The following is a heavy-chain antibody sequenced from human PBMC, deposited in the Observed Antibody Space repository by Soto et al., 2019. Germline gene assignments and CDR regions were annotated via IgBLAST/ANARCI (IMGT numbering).Heavy chain of an antibody. D-gene: IGHD2-15*01. CDR3: VREQATGRSWVDLDV. Sequence: VQLVESGGGLVQPGGSLRLSCAASGFTLSGYAMNWVRQAPGKGLEWVAFISTSGKTISYADSAMGRFTISKDIATNSLYLQMNSLRNEDTAVYYCVREQATGRSWVDLDVWGQGTLVTVSS. CDR1: GFTLSGYA. V-gene: IGHV3-48*02. J-gene: IGHJ4*02. CDR2: ISTSGKTI.